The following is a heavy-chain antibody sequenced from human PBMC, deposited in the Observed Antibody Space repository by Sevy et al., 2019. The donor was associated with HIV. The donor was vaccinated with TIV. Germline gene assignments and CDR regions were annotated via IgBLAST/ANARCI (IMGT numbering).Heavy chain of an antibody. D-gene: IGHD3-9*01. Sequence: SGPTLVNPTQTLTLTCTFSGFSLTTSGVGVGWIRQPPGKALEWLALIYWDDDKRYSPSLKSRLTITKDTSKNQVVLRMTNMDPVDTATYYCAHRPDNYDILTDYFPNWFDPWGQGTLVTVSS. V-gene: IGHV2-5*02. CDR3: AHRPDNYDILTDYFPNWFDP. CDR1: GFSLTTSGVG. J-gene: IGHJ5*02. CDR2: IYWDDDK.